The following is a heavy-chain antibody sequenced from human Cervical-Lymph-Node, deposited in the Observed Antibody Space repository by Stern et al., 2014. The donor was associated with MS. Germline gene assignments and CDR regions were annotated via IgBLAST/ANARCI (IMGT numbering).Heavy chain of an antibody. CDR1: GGSFDAFY. CDR2: ISHSGYT. D-gene: IGHD6-6*01. CDR3: ARTWIAVRNTKWFDP. J-gene: IGHJ5*02. V-gene: IGHV4-34*01. Sequence: QMQLVQWGAGLLKPSETLSLTCAVYGGSFDAFYWSWIRQPPGKGLEWIGDISHSGYTNYNPSLKSRVTLSVDTSKNQFSLKMSSVTAADTAVYYCARTWIAVRNTKWFDPWGQGTLVTVSS.